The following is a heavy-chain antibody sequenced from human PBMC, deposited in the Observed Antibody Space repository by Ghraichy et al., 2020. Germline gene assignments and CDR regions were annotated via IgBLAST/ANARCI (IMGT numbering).Heavy chain of an antibody. CDR3: ARIQTTMTTFGDRSDY. Sequence: LSLTCAASGFTFTSYPMHWVRQAPGKGLEWVAVISYDGGSQYYADSVKGRFTISRDNSKNTLSLQMNSLRAEDTAMYYCARIQTTMTTFGDRSDYWGQGTLVTVSS. CDR1: GFTFTSYP. CDR2: ISYDGGSQ. J-gene: IGHJ4*02. V-gene: IGHV3-30-3*01. D-gene: IGHD3-16*01.